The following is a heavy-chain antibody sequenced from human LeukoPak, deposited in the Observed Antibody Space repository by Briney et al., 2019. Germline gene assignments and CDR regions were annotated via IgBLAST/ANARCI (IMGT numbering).Heavy chain of an antibody. CDR1: GYTFTGYY. J-gene: IGHJ4*02. CDR2: INPNSGGT. V-gene: IGHV1-2*02. D-gene: IGHD6-13*01. CDR3: ARPPIRGLGIAAAGPFDY. Sequence: ASVKVSCKASGYTFTGYYMHWVRQAPGQGLECMGWINPNSGGTNYAQKFQGRVTMTRDTSISTAYMELSRLRSDDTAVYYCARPPIRGLGIAAAGPFDYWGQETMVTVSS.